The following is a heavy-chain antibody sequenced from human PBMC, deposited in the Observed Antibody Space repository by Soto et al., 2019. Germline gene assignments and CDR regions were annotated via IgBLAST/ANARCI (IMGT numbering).Heavy chain of an antibody. V-gene: IGHV4-61*01. CDR1: GGSVRTGSYH. Sequence: QVQLQESGPGRVKPSETLSLTCSVSGGSVRTGSYHWSWIRQPPGKGLEWIGFIPNNGSPDYNPSLKSRVVVSIDRSKNQFSLKVNSVIAADTAVYYCARIGWGGDSWGQGTLVTVSS. D-gene: IGHD7-27*01. CDR3: ARIGWGGDS. CDR2: IPNNGSP. J-gene: IGHJ4*02.